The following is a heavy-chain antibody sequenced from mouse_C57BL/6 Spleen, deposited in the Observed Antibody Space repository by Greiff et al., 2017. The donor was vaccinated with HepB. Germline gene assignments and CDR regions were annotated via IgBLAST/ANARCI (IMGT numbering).Heavy chain of an antibody. Sequence: DVQLQESGPGLVKPSQSLSLTCSVTGYSITSGYYWNWIRQFPGNKLEWMGYISYDGSNNYNPSLKNRISITRDTSKNQFFLKLNSVTTEDTATYYCARGGGTRYFDVWGTGTTVTVSS. D-gene: IGHD3-3*01. V-gene: IGHV3-6*01. CDR2: ISYDGSN. CDR1: GYSITSGYY. CDR3: ARGGGTRYFDV. J-gene: IGHJ1*03.